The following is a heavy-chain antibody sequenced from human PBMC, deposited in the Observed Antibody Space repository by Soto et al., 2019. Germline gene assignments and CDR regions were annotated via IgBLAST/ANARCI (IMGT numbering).Heavy chain of an antibody. J-gene: IGHJ6*02. CDR2: ISAYNGNT. V-gene: IGHV1-18*04. CDR3: ARDGGYMKQQLVPSIGYYYYGMDV. Sequence: ASVKVSCKAYGYTFTSYGISWVRQAPGQRLEWMGWISAYNGNTNYAQKIQGRVTMTTDTSTSTAYMELRSLRSDDTAVYYCARDGGYMKQQLVPSIGYYYYGMDVWGQGTTVTVSS. D-gene: IGHD6-13*01. CDR1: GYTFTSYG.